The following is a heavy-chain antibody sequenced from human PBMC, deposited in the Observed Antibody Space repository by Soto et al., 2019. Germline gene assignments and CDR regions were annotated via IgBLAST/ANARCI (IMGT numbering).Heavy chain of an antibody. CDR2: IYGGGNGP. CDR1: GFTFSAFA. Sequence: EVQVLESGGGLVQPGGSLRLSCAATGFTFSAFAMSWVRQAPGKGLEWVSRIYGGGNGPHYADSVKGRVTISRDNSKNTLHLQMNSLRAEDTAVYYYAKMEGMVPWAYSFDYCGQGPVVTVSS. V-gene: IGHV3-23*01. J-gene: IGHJ4*02. D-gene: IGHD2-8*01. CDR3: AKMEGMVPWAYSFDY.